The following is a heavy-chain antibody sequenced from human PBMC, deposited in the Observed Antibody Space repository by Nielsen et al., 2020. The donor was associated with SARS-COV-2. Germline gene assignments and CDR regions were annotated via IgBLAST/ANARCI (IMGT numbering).Heavy chain of an antibody. CDR1: GFSFSDNA. J-gene: IGHJ4*02. CDR2: IKSKTDGGTT. D-gene: IGHD2-2*02. V-gene: IGHV3-15*01. CDR3: TTGGPLLYGYRFDY. Sequence: GESLKISCAASGFSFSDNAMSWVRQAPGKGLEWVGRIKSKTDGGTTDYAAPVKGRFTISRDDSKNTLYLQMNSLKTEDTAVYYCTTGGPLLYGYRFDYWGQGTLVTVSS.